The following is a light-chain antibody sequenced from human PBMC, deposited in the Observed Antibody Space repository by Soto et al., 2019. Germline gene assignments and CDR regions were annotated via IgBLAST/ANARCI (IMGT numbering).Light chain of an antibody. Sequence: SVLTQPPSASGTPGQTVTISCSGSSSNIGSKNVNWYQQLPGAAPKLLIYRNNQWPSGVPDRFSGSKSGTSASLAISGRQSEDEGDYYCAAWDESLNGVVFGGGTKLTVL. CDR3: AAWDESLNGVV. V-gene: IGLV1-44*01. CDR2: RNN. J-gene: IGLJ2*01. CDR1: SSNIGSKN.